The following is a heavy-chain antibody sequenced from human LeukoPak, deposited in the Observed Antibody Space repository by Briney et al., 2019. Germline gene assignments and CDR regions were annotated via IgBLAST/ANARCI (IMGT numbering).Heavy chain of an antibody. J-gene: IGHJ4*02. CDR2: INHSGST. CDR1: GGSFSGYY. Sequence: SETLSLTCAVYGGSFSGYYWSWIRQPPGKGLEWIGEINHSGSTNYNPSLKSRVTISVDTSKNQFSLKLSSVTAADTAVYYCARGRLRRGFDYWGKGTLVTVSS. V-gene: IGHV4-34*01. CDR3: ARGRLRRGFDY. D-gene: IGHD4-17*01.